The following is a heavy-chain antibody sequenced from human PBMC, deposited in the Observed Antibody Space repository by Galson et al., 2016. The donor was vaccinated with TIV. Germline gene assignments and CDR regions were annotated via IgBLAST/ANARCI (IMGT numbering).Heavy chain of an antibody. V-gene: IGHV3-33*08. Sequence: SLRLSCAASGFSFSRNAMHWVRQAPVKGLEWVAAIWYDGSNIHYADSVKGRFTISRDNSKNILYLQMDSLRVEDTALYYCAREFRDYYFDYWGQGTLAIVSS. CDR3: AREFRDYYFDY. J-gene: IGHJ4*02. CDR2: IWYDGSNI. D-gene: IGHD3-10*01. CDR1: GFSFSRNA.